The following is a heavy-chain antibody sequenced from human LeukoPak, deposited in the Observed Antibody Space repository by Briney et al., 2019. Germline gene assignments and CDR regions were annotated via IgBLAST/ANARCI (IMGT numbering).Heavy chain of an antibody. J-gene: IGHJ5*02. CDR1: GYTFTGYY. V-gene: IGHV1-2*02. CDR2: INPNSGGT. D-gene: IGHD3-10*01. Sequence: ASVKVSCKASGYTFTGYYMHWVRQAPGQGLEWMGWINPNSGGTNYAQKFQGRVTMTRDTSISTAYMELSRLRSDDTAVYYCARIGELLWFGDHDWFDPWGQGTLVTVSS. CDR3: ARIGELLWFGDHDWFDP.